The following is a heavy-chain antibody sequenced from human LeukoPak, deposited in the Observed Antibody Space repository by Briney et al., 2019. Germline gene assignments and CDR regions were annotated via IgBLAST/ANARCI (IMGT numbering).Heavy chain of an antibody. V-gene: IGHV1-2*02. D-gene: IGHD3-3*01. CDR1: GYNFNIYY. CDR3: ARGHSDFGVLNPVDY. Sequence: GESLKISCKASGYNFNIYYVHWVRQAPGQGLEWMGWIIPDSGDTHYAQKFQGRVTVTSDTSIRTAYMDLSRLRSDDTAVYYCARGHSDFGVLNPVDYWGQGTLVTVSS. CDR2: IIPDSGDT. J-gene: IGHJ4*02.